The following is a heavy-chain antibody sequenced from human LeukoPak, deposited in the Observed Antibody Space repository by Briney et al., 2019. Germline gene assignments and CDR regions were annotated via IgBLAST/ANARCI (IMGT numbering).Heavy chain of an antibody. CDR3: ARTETSLRGVWVY. D-gene: IGHD1-26*01. J-gene: IGHJ4*02. V-gene: IGHV4-59*08. CDR2: IHSSGST. CDR1: GGSMNTYY. Sequence: PSETLSLTCTVSGGSMNTYYWSWVRQPPGKGLEWIGYIHSSGSTNYNPSLESRVTISTDTSKNQFSLKLSSVTAADTAVYYCARTETSLRGVWVYWGQGSPVHVSS.